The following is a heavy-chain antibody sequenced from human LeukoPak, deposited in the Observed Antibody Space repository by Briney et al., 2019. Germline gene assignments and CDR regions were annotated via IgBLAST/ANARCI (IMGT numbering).Heavy chain of an antibody. CDR3: STDILETNWGGY. D-gene: IGHD7-27*01. V-gene: IGHV3-15*01. CDR2: IKSKTDGGTT. J-gene: IGHJ4*02. Sequence: GGSLRLSCAASGFPFNNYVMSWVRQAPGKGLEWVSRIKSKTDGGTTHYAAPVKGRFTISRDDSKDTLYLQMNSLKTEDTAVYYCSTDILETNWGGYWGQGTLVTVSS. CDR1: GFPFNNYV.